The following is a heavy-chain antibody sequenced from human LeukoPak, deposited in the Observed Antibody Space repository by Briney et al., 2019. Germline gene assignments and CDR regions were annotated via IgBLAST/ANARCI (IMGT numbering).Heavy chain of an antibody. V-gene: IGHV4-4*07. CDR2: IYTSGST. J-gene: IGHJ4*02. D-gene: IGHD1-26*01. CDR1: GGSISSYY. Sequence: PSETLSLTCTVSGGSISSYYWSWIRQPAGKGPEWIGRIYTSGSTNYNPSLKSRVTMSVDTSKNQFSLKLSSVTAADTAVYYCARDGSPSGSYYDVYYFDYWGQGTLVTVSS. CDR3: ARDGSPSGSYYDVYYFDY.